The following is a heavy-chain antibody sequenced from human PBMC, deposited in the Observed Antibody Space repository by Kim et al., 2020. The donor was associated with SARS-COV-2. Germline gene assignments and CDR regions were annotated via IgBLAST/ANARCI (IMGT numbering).Heavy chain of an antibody. Sequence: ADSVKGRFTISRDTAKNSLYLQMNSLRDEDTAVYYCAREPPFYYYYGMDVWGQGTTVTVSS. V-gene: IGHV3-48*02. J-gene: IGHJ6*02. CDR3: AREPPFYYYYGMDV.